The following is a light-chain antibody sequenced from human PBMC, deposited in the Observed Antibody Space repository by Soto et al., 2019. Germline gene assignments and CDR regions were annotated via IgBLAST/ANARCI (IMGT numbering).Light chain of an antibody. CDR2: GAS. CDR1: QSVSRSY. V-gene: IGKV3-20*01. Sequence: EIVLTQSPGTLSLSPGERATLSCRASQSVSRSYLAWYQQKPGQAPRLLIYGASSRATGIPDRFSGSGSGTDFTLTISRLEPEDFVVYYCQQYGSSPPWTFGQGTKVEIK. J-gene: IGKJ1*01. CDR3: QQYGSSPPWT.